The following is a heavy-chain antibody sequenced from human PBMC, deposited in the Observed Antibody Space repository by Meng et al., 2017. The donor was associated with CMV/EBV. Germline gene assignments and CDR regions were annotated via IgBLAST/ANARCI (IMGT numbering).Heavy chain of an antibody. CDR3: ARGPSKYCSSTSCYRNWFAP. CDR2: IYHSGST. CDR1: GYSISSGYY. V-gene: IGHV4-38-2*02. Sequence: SETLSLTCTVSGYSISSGYYWGWIRQPPGTGLEWIGSIYHSGSTYYNPSLKSRVTISVDTSKNQFSLKLSSVTAADTAVYYCARGPSKYCSSTSCYRNWFAPLGQLTLVPLSS. J-gene: IGHJ5*02. D-gene: IGHD2-2*01.